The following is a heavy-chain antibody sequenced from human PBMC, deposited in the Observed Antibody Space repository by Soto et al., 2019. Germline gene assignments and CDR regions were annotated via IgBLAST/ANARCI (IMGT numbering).Heavy chain of an antibody. CDR1: GGYISRYY. CDR3: ARDLWGYCGTDCYPLDV. CDR2: LYNAGST. V-gene: IGHV4-59*01. D-gene: IGHD2-21*02. J-gene: IGHJ6*02. Sequence: SDTLSLTCTVSGGYISRYYWTSIRQPPGKGLEWIGYLYNAGSTIYNPSLKSRVTISVDMSQNQFSLNLNYVTAADTAVYYCARDLWGYCGTDCYPLDVWGQGTTVTVSS.